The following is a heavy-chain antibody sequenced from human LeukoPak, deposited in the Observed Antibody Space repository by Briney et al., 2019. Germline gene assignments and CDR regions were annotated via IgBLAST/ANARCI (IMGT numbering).Heavy chain of an antibody. CDR2: INPNGGNT. CDR3: ASGVYDTNFDY. Sequence: ASVKVSCKASGYTFSNYYFHWVRQAPGQGLESMGIINPNGGNTNYAQKFQDRVTMIRDTSTSTVYMELSSLRSEDTAVYYCASGVYDTNFDYWGQGTLVTVSS. J-gene: IGHJ4*02. V-gene: IGHV1-46*01. D-gene: IGHD3-9*01. CDR1: GYTFSNYY.